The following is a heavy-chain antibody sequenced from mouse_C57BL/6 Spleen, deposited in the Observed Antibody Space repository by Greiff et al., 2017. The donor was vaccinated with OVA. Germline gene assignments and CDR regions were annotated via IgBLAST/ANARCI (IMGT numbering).Heavy chain of an antibody. J-gene: IGHJ3*01. Sequence: VKLMESGPELVKPGASVKISCKASGYAFSSSWMNWVKQRPGKGLEWIGRIYPGDGDTNYNGKFKGKATLTADKSSSTAYMQLSSLTSEDSAVYFCARGGTAQAGFAYWGQGTLVTVSA. CDR1: GYAFSSSW. V-gene: IGHV1-82*01. CDR2: IYPGDGDT. CDR3: ARGGTAQAGFAY. D-gene: IGHD3-2*02.